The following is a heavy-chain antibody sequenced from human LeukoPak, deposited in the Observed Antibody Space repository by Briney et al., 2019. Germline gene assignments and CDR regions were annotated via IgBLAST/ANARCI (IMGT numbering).Heavy chain of an antibody. CDR2: IYYSGST. D-gene: IGHD1-7*01. J-gene: IGHJ6*03. V-gene: IGHV4-59*01. CDR3: ASGTISSLPYYYYMDV. Sequence: SETLSLTCTVSGGSISSYYWSWIRQPPGKGLEWIGYIYYSGSTNYNPSLKSRVIISVDTSKNQFSLKLSSVTAADAAVYYCASGTISSLPYYYYMDVWGKGTTVTVSS. CDR1: GGSISSYY.